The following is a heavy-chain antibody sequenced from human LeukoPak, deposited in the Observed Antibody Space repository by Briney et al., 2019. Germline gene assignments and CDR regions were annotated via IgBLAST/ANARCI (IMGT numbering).Heavy chain of an antibody. J-gene: IGHJ4*02. CDR3: ARGYYDSSGYYYVY. CDR2: IYTSGST. CDR1: GGSISSGGYS. D-gene: IGHD3-22*01. V-gene: IGHV4-61*02. Sequence: SETLSLTCAVSGGSISSGGYSWSWIRQPPGKGLEWIGRIYTSGSTNYNPSLKSRVTMSVDTSKNQFSLKLSSVTAADTAVYYCARGYYDSSGYYYVYWGQGTLVTVSS.